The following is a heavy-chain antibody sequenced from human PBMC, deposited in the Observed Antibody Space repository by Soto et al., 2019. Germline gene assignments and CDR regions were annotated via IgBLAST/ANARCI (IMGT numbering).Heavy chain of an antibody. V-gene: IGHV3-7*01. J-gene: IGHJ6*03. CDR2: IRQDGGEK. CDR3: ARVFGSTIERPTDYYYYMDV. D-gene: IGHD2-2*01. CDR1: GFTFSSYW. Sequence: GGSLRLSCAASGFTFSSYWMSWVRQAPGKGLEWVANIRQDGGEKYYVGSVYGRFTISRDNAKNSLYLQMNSLRAEDTAVYYCARVFGSTIERPTDYYYYMDVWGKGTTVTVSS.